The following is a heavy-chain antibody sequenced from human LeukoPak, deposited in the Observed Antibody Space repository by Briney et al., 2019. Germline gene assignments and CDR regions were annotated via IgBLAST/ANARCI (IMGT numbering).Heavy chain of an antibody. D-gene: IGHD3-22*01. J-gene: IGHJ4*02. Sequence: ASVKVSCKASGYSFTSYYITWVRQAPVQGLEWMGWISAYNGKTNYAPMLQGRVTMATDTSTSTTYMELRSLRSDDTAFYYCARGLYFHDSRGLDYWGQGTLVTVSS. CDR3: ARGLYFHDSRGLDY. CDR1: GYSFTSYY. V-gene: IGHV1-18*01. CDR2: ISAYNGKT.